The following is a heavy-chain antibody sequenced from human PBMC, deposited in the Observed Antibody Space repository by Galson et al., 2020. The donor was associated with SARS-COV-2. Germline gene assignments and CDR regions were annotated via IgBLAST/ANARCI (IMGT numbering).Heavy chain of an antibody. Sequence: GGSLSLSCAASGFTFDDYAMHWVRQAPGKGLEWVSGISWNSGSIGYADSVKGRFTISRDNAKNSLYLQMNSLRAEDTALYYCAKFEDGDYSPGYWGQGTLVTVSS. D-gene: IGHD4-17*01. V-gene: IGHV3-9*01. J-gene: IGHJ4*02. CDR1: GFTFDDYA. CDR2: ISWNSGSI. CDR3: AKFEDGDYSPGY.